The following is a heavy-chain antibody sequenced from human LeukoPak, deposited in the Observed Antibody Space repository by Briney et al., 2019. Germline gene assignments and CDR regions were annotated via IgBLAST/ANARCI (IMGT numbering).Heavy chain of an antibody. CDR2: ISGSGGST. CDR3: ARDWNGNY. Sequence: GGSLRLSCAVSRFAFSNYGMSWVRQAPGKGLEWVSAISGSGGSTYYADSVKGRFTISRDNSKNSLYLQMNSLRAEDTAVYYCARDWNGNYWGQGTLVTVSS. J-gene: IGHJ4*02. V-gene: IGHV3-23*01. D-gene: IGHD1-1*01. CDR1: RFAFSNYG.